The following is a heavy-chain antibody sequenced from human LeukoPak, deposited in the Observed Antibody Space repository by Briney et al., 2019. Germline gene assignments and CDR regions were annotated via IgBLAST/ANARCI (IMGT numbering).Heavy chain of an antibody. Sequence: SETLSLTCTVSGGSISSGGYYWSWIRQHPGKGLEWIGYIYYSGSTYYNPSLKSRVTISVDTSKNQFSLKLSSVTAADTAVYYCARDSLSYGDYSNFDYWGQGTLVTVSS. J-gene: IGHJ4*02. CDR3: ARDSLSYGDYSNFDY. CDR1: GGSISSGGYY. V-gene: IGHV4-31*03. D-gene: IGHD4-17*01. CDR2: IYYSGST.